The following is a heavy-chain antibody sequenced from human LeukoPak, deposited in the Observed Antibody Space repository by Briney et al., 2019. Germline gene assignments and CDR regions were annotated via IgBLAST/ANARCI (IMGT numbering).Heavy chain of an antibody. CDR1: GFTFSSYA. CDR2: LYSGGNT. J-gene: IGHJ4*02. Sequence: GGSLRLSCAASGFTFSSYAMSWVRQAPGKGLEWVSVLYSGGNTYYADSVKGRFTISRDNSKNTLYLQMNSLRAEDTAVYYCAKGGDYGDYATDWGQGTLVTVSS. D-gene: IGHD4-17*01. CDR3: AKGGDYGDYATD. V-gene: IGHV3-23*03.